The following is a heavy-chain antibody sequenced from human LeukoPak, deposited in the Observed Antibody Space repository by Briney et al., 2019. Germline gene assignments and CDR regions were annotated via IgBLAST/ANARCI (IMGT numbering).Heavy chain of an antibody. CDR1: GYSISSGYY. J-gene: IGHJ4*02. CDR2: IYHSGST. CDR3: ARERKQLEGQVDFDY. D-gene: IGHD1-1*01. Sequence: SETLSLTCAVSGYSISSGYYWGWIRQPPGKGLEWIGSIYHSGSTYYNPSLKSRVTISVDTSKNQFSLKLSSVTAADTAMYYCARERKQLEGQVDFDYWGQGTLVTVSS. V-gene: IGHV4-38-2*02.